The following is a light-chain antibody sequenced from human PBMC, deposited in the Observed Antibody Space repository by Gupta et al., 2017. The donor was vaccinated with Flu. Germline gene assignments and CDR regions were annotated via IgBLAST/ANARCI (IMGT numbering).Light chain of an antibody. CDR3: QQYNTLPPVT. Sequence: ELVMPQSPASLSVSQGDRATLSCKASQSVSSNLAWYQQKPGQAPRLLIYGASTMATGIPARFSGSGSGTEFTLTISSLQSEDFAVYFCQQYNTLPPVTFGQGTKVEIK. CDR2: GAS. CDR1: QSVSSN. V-gene: IGKV3-15*01. J-gene: IGKJ1*01.